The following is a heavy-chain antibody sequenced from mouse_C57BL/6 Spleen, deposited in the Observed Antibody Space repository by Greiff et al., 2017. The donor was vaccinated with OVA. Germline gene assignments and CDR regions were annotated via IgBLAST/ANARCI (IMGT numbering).Heavy chain of an antibody. Sequence: VQLQQSGPGLVQPSQSLSLTCSVTGYSITSGYYWNWIRQFPGNKLEWMGYISYDGSNNYHPSLKNRISITRDTSKNQFFLKLNSVTTEDTATYYCARADYYGSSYGWYFDVWGTGTTVTVSS. CDR3: ARADYYGSSYGWYFDV. V-gene: IGHV3-6*01. D-gene: IGHD1-1*01. CDR1: GYSITSGYY. J-gene: IGHJ1*03. CDR2: ISYDGSN.